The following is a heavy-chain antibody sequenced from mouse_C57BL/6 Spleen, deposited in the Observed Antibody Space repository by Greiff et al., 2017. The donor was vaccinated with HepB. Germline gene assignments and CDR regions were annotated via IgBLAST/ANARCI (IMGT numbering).Heavy chain of an antibody. J-gene: IGHJ4*01. V-gene: IGHV1-42*01. CDR1: GYSFTGYY. CDR2: INPSTGGT. Sequence: DVKLVESGPELVKPGASVKISCKASGYSFTGYYMNWVKQSPEKSLEWIGEINPSTGGTTYNQKFKAKATLTVDKSSSTAYMQLKSLTSEDSAVYYCARGPDYGRAMDYWGQGTSVTVSS. D-gene: IGHD1-1*01. CDR3: ARGPDYGRAMDY.